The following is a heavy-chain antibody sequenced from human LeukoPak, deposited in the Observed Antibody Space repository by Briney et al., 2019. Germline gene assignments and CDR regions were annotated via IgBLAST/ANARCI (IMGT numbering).Heavy chain of an antibody. V-gene: IGHV4-59*01. CDR2: IYYSGST. D-gene: IGHD5-12*01. CDR3: ARGNGGYAVY. Sequence: SETLSLTCTVSGGSISSYYWSWIRQPPGKGLEWIGYIYYSGSTNYNPSLKSRVTISVDTSKNQFSLKLSSVTAADAAIFYCARGNGGYAVYWGQGTLVTVSS. CDR1: GGSISSYY. J-gene: IGHJ4*02.